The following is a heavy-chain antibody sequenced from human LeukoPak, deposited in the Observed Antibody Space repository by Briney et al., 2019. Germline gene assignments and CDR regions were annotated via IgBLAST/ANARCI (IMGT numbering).Heavy chain of an antibody. CDR1: GFTFTNHE. CDR3: AREPFNCSSTSCYIGNYFYFDY. J-gene: IGHJ4*02. V-gene: IGHV3-48*03. CDR2: ISSSGDTK. D-gene: IGHD2-2*02. Sequence: GGSLRLSCAASGFTFTNHEMHWVRQAPGKGLEWVSYISSSGDTKYYADSVRGRFTISRDNAKNSLYLQMNSLRAEDTAVYYCAREPFNCSSTSCYIGNYFYFDYWGQGTLVTVSS.